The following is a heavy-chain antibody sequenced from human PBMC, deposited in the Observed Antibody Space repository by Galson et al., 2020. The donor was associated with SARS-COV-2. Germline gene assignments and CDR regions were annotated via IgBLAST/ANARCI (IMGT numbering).Heavy chain of an antibody. CDR2: IDWDDDE. CDR3: ARIKDYGGNSQRAFDI. J-gene: IGHJ3*02. V-gene: IGHV2-70*04. CDR1: GFSLSTSGMR. D-gene: IGHD4-17*01. Sequence: SGPTLVKPTQTLTLTCTFSGFSLSTSGMRVSWIRQPPGKALEWLARIDWDDDEFYSTSLKTRLTISKDTYKNQVVLTMTNMDPVDTATYYCARIKDYGGNSQRAFDIWGQGTMVTVSS.